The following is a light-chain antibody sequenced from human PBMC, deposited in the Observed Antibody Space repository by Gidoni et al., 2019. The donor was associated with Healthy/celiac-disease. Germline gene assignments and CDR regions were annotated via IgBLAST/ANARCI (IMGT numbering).Light chain of an antibody. V-gene: IGKV1D-8*04. CDR1: QGISSS. CDR2: AAS. Sequence: VIWMTQSPSLLSASTGDRVIISCRMSQGISSSLAWYQQKQGKAPELLIYAASTLQSGVPSRFSGSGSGTDFTLTISCLQSEDFATYYCQQYYSFPLTFGGGTKVEIK. J-gene: IGKJ4*01. CDR3: QQYYSFPLT.